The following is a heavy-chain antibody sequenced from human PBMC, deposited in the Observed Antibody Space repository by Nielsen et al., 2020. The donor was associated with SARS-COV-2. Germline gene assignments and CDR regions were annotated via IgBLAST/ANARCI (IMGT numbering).Heavy chain of an antibody. CDR1: GGSISSYY. D-gene: IGHD6-13*01. J-gene: IGHJ6*02. CDR2: IYYSGST. CDR3: AGAAAGTTHYGMDV. V-gene: IGHV4-59*13. Sequence: SETLSLTCTVSGGSISSYYWSWIRQPPGKGLEWIGYIYYSGSTNYNPSLKSRVTISVDTSKNQFSLKLSSVTAADTAVYYCAGAAAGTTHYGMDVWGQGTTVTVSS.